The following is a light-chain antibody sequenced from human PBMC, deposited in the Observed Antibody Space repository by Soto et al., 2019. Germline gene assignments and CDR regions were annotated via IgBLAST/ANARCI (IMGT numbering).Light chain of an antibody. CDR3: QQRSTWPPFS. J-gene: IGKJ3*01. CDR2: DAS. CDR1: QRIGSY. Sequence: ENVSTQSPATLSLSPGERATLSCRASQRIGSYLAWYQHKLGQPPRLLIYDASNRATGIPVRFSGSGSGTDFTLTISSLEPEDFAVYYCQQRSTWPPFSFGPGTKVDIK. V-gene: IGKV3-11*01.